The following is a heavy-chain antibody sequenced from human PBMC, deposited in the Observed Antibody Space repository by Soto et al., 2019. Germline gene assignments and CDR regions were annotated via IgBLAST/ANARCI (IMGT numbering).Heavy chain of an antibody. CDR1: GFTFSSYE. V-gene: IGHV3-53*01. CDR3: ARGRYCGGDCYSLGDY. J-gene: IGHJ4*02. Sequence: PGGSLRLSCAASGFTFSSYEMNWVRQAPGKGLEGVSVIYRDGSTYYADSVKGRFTISRDNSKNTLYLQMNSLRAEDTAVYYCARGRYCGGDCYSLGDYWGQGTLVTVSS. D-gene: IGHD2-21*02. CDR2: IYRDGST.